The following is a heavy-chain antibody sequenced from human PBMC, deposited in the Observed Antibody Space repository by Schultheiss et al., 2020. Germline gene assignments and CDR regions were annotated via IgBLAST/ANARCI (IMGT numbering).Heavy chain of an antibody. CDR1: GFTFSSYA. V-gene: IGHV3-23*01. Sequence: GGSLRLSCAASGFTFSSYAMSWVRQAPGKGLEWVSAISGSGGSTYYADSVKGRFTISRDNSKNTLYLQMNSLRAEDTAVYYCARAGQYCGGDCLDYWGQGNLVTVSS. J-gene: IGHJ4*02. D-gene: IGHD2-21*01. CDR2: ISGSGGST. CDR3: ARAGQYCGGDCLDY.